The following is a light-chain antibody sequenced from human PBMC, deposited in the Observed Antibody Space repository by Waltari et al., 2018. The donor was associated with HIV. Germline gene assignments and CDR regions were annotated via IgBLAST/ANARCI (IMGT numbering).Light chain of an antibody. CDR2: LAS. CDR3: QQLNTYPRT. Sequence: DIQLTQSPSFLSASVGDRVTITCRAMQGISTYLAWYQQKPGKAPKLLIFLASTLQSGVPSRFSGSGSETEFTLTINSLQPEDFATYYCQQLNTYPRTFGQGTKVEIK. J-gene: IGKJ1*01. V-gene: IGKV1-9*01. CDR1: QGISTY.